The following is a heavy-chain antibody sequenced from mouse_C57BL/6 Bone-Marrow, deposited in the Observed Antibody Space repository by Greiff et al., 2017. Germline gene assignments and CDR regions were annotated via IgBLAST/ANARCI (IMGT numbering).Heavy chain of an antibody. CDR3: ARSYYGSSHDY. Sequence: VQLQQSGAELVRPGTSVKVSCKASGYAFTNYLIEWVKQRPGQGLEWIGVINPGSGGTNYNEKFKGKATLTADKSSRTAYMQLSSLTSEDSAVYFCARSYYGSSHDYWGQGTTLTVSS. CDR1: GYAFTNYL. D-gene: IGHD1-1*01. J-gene: IGHJ2*01. V-gene: IGHV1-54*01. CDR2: INPGSGGT.